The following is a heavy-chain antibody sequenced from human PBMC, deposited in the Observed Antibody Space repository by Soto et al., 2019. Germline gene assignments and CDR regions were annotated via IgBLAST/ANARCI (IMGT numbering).Heavy chain of an antibody. J-gene: IGHJ4*02. CDR1: GYTFTNYG. V-gene: IGHV1-3*01. Sequence: ASVKVSCKASGYTFTNYGIHWVLQAPGQRLEWMGWINAGNGDTKYSENFQGRVTITRDTSASTVYLDLSSLSSEDTAFYYCARTGHSGSYDYCGQGSLVTVSS. D-gene: IGHD3-22*01. CDR3: ARTGHSGSYDY. CDR2: INAGNGDT.